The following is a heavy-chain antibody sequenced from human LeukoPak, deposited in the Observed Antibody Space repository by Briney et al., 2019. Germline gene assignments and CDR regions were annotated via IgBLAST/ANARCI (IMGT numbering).Heavy chain of an antibody. D-gene: IGHD3-10*01. CDR1: GGPISSYY. CDR3: ARDHRSRAHYNYYYCYMDV. CDR2: IYTSGST. Sequence: PAEPLSLTCTVSGGPISSYYWSWIRQPAGKGLEWIGRIYTSGSTNYNPSLKSRVTMSVDTSKNQFSLKLSSVTAADTAVYYCARDHRSRAHYNYYYCYMDVWGKGTTVTISS. J-gene: IGHJ6*03. V-gene: IGHV4-4*07.